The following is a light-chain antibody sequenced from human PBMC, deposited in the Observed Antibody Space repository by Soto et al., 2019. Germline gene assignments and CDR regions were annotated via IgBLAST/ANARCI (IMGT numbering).Light chain of an antibody. CDR2: AAS. Sequence: DIQMTQSPSSLSASVGDRVTVTCRASQSISSYLNWYQQKPGKAPKLLIYAASSLQSGVPSRFSGSGSGTDSTLTISNLQPEDFGTYYCQQSYSAPLTFGGGTKVEIK. V-gene: IGKV1-39*01. J-gene: IGKJ4*01. CDR3: QQSYSAPLT. CDR1: QSISSY.